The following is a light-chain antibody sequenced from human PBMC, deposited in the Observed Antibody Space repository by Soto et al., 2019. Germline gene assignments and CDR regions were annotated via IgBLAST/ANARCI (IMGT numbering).Light chain of an antibody. Sequence: EIVLTQSPGTLSLSPGERATLSCRASQTVSSSYLAWYQQKPGQAPRLLIYGASSRATGIPDRFSGSGSGTDFTLTISRLEPEDFAFYSCQQRSDWPYTFGQGTKLEIK. J-gene: IGKJ2*01. CDR2: GAS. CDR3: QQRSDWPYT. CDR1: QTVSSSY. V-gene: IGKV3D-20*02.